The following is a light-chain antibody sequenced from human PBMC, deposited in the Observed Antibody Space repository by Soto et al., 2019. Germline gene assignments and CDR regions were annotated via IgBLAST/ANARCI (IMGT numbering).Light chain of an antibody. CDR2: EVS. CDR3: ISYTSDDVRYV. V-gene: IGLV2-14*01. Sequence: QSAVTQPASVSGTPGQSITISCTGSNSDVGIYDFVSWYQHHPGRAPKLIVSEVSHRPSGVSNRFSGSKSGNTASLTISGLQSEDEADYYCISYTSDDVRYVFGTGTKVTV. J-gene: IGLJ1*01. CDR1: NSDVGIYDF.